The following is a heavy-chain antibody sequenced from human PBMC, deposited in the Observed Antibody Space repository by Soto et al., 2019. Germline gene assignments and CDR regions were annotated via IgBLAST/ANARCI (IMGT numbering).Heavy chain of an antibody. D-gene: IGHD3-22*01. CDR2: ISTYNDIT. Sequence: GASVKVSCKSSGYSFSTYGISWVRQAPGQGLEWMGWISTYNDITYYAQKFQGRVTMTIDTSTTTAYMELRSLTSDDTAVYYCARDWFSGTFDPNGYYPALDYWGQGTLVTVSS. CDR1: GYSFSTYG. V-gene: IGHV1-18*01. J-gene: IGHJ4*02. CDR3: ARDWFSGTFDPNGYYPALDY.